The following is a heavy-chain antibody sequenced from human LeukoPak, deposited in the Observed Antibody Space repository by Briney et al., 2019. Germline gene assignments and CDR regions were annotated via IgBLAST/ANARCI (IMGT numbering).Heavy chain of an antibody. J-gene: IGHJ4*02. CDR3: ATDRERDPSVYYLV. CDR2: ISDNGGET. D-gene: IGHD3-22*01. V-gene: IGHV3-23*01. CDR1: GFTFTDYA. Sequence: GGSLRLSCAASGFTFTDYAMSWVRQAPEKGVEWISTISDNGGETYYADSVKGRFAISRDNSKNTLFLQMNSLRAEDSAVYYCATDRERDPSVYYLVGGQGTLITVSS.